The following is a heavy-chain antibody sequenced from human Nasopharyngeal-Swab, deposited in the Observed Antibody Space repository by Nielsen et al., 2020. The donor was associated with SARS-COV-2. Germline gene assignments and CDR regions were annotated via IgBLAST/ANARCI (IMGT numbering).Heavy chain of an antibody. D-gene: IGHD3-3*01. J-gene: IGHJ3*02. CDR2: IKSKTDGGTT. Sequence: GGSLRLSCAASGFTFSNAWMNWVRQAPGKGLEWVGRIKSKTDGGTTDYAAPVKGRFTISRDDSKNTLYLQMNSLNTEDTAVYYCTTDRGFWSGRDTFDICGQGTMVTVSS. V-gene: IGHV3-15*07. CDR1: GFTFSNAW. CDR3: TTDRGFWSGRDTFDI.